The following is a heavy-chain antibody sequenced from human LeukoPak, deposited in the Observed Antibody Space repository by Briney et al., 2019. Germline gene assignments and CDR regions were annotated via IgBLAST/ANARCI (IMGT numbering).Heavy chain of an antibody. D-gene: IGHD3/OR15-3a*01. CDR2: VSYDGSDK. V-gene: IGHV3-30*18. J-gene: IGHJ4*02. CDR1: EFTFSSYT. CDR3: AKAHLLDWLLPFDY. Sequence: GGSLRLSCAASEFTFSSYTMHWVRQAPGKGLEWVALVSYDGSDKYYADSVKGRFTISRDNSKNTLYLQMNSLRGEDTAVYYCAKAHLLDWLLPFDYGGQGPLVTVSS.